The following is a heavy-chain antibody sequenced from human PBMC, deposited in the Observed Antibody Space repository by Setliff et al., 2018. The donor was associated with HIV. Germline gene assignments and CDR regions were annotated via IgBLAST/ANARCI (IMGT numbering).Heavy chain of an antibody. CDR1: GYTFTAYY. Sequence: ASVKVSCKTSGYTFTAYYIHWVRQAPGQGLEWMGWINPYSGGTNYAQNFQGWVTMTRDTSITTAYMELSRLTSDDTALYFCVREVRAAYKGPLWFGQSDPRPDTFDIWGQGTMVTVSS. V-gene: IGHV1-2*04. CDR3: VREVRAAYKGPLWFGQSDPRPDTFDI. J-gene: IGHJ3*02. CDR2: INPYSGGT. D-gene: IGHD3-10*01.